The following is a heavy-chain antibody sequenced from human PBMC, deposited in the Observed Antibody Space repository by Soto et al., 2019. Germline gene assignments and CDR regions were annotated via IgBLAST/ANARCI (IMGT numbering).Heavy chain of an antibody. CDR1: GFTFSSYS. J-gene: IGHJ3*02. CDR2: ISSSSSYI. V-gene: IGHV3-21*01. CDR3: AREYYYGSAPGDAFDI. Sequence: EVQLVESGGGLGKPGGSLRLSCAASGFTFSSYSMNWVRQAPGKGLEWVSSISSSSSYIYYADSVKGRFTISRDNAKNSLYLQMNSLRAEATAVYYCAREYYYGSAPGDAFDIWGQGTMVTVSS. D-gene: IGHD3-10*01.